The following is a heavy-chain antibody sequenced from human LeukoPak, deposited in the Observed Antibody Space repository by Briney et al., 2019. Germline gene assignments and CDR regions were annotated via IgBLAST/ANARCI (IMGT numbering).Heavy chain of an antibody. J-gene: IGHJ4*02. CDR2: IYYSGST. V-gene: IGHV4-39*07. CDR1: GGSISSSSYY. Sequence: PSETLSLTCTVSGGSISSSSYYWGWIRQPPGKGLEWIGSIYYSGSTYYNPSLKSRVTISVDTSKNQFSLKLSSVTAADTAVYYCASLSSGWYPGTYWGQGTLVTVSS. CDR3: ASLSSGWYPGTY. D-gene: IGHD6-19*01.